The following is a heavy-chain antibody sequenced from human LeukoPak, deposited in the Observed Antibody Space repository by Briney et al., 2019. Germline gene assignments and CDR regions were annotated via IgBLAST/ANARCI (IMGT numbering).Heavy chain of an antibody. Sequence: PSETLSLTCTVSGGSISSYYWSWIRQPPGKGLEWIGYIYYSGSTNYNPSLKSRVTISVDTSKNQFSLKLSSVTAADTAVYYCARGYYYDSTRAYYFDYWGQGTLVTVSS. CDR2: IYYSGST. CDR1: GGSISSYY. D-gene: IGHD3-22*01. V-gene: IGHV4-59*12. J-gene: IGHJ4*02. CDR3: ARGYYYDSTRAYYFDY.